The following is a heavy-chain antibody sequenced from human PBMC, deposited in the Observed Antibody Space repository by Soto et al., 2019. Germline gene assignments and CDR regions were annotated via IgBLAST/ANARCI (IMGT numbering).Heavy chain of an antibody. CDR2: IIPIYGTP. Sequence: QVQLVQSGAEVKKPGSSVKVSCKASGGTFNSYAINWVRQAPGQGLEWMGVIIPIYGTPNYAQKFQARVIITADESTNTAHMELRSLRSEDTAFYSCARARRIRYYDFWSGPNEPSDIWGQGTMVTVSS. CDR3: ARARRIRYYDFWSGPNEPSDI. D-gene: IGHD3-3*01. V-gene: IGHV1-69*01. J-gene: IGHJ3*02. CDR1: GGTFNSYA.